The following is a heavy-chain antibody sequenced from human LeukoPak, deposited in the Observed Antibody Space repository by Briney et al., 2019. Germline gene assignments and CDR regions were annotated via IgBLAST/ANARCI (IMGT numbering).Heavy chain of an antibody. D-gene: IGHD6-19*01. J-gene: IGHJ5*02. CDR3: ARIIAVAGGINWFDP. CDR2: IYPGDSDT. CDR1: GYSFTSYC. Sequence: GESLKISCKGSGYSFTSYCIGWVRQMPGKGLEWMEIIYPGDSDTRYSPSFQGQVTISADKSISTAYLQWSSLKASDTAMYYCARIIAVAGGINWFDPWGQGTLVTVSS. V-gene: IGHV5-51*01.